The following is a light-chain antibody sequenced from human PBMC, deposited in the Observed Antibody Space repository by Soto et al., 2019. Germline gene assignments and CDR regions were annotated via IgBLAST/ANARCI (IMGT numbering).Light chain of an antibody. CDR3: SSCTRTSHVV. J-gene: IGLJ2*01. CDR1: SSDVGGYNY. Sequence: SALTQPASVSGSPGQSITISCTGTSSDVGGYNYVSWYQQHPGKAPKLMIYEVSNRPSGVSNRFSGSKSGNTASLTISGLQAEDEADYYCSSCTRTSHVVFGGGTKLTVL. V-gene: IGLV2-14*01. CDR2: EVS.